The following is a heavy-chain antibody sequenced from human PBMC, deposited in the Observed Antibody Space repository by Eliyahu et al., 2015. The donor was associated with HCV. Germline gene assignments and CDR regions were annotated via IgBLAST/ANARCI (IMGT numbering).Heavy chain of an antibody. J-gene: IGHJ4*02. V-gene: IGHV4-38-2*01. Sequence: QVQLQESGPGLVKPSETLSLTCAVSGYSISSGYYWGWIRQPPGKGLEWIGSIYHSGSTYYNPSLKSRVTISVDTSKNQFSLKLSSVTAADTAVYYCASGSYSVDYWGQGTLVTVSS. CDR3: ASGSYSVDY. D-gene: IGHD3-10*01. CDR2: IYHSGST. CDR1: GYSISSGYY.